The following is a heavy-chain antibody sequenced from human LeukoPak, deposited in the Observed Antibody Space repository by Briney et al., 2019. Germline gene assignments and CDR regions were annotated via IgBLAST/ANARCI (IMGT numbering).Heavy chain of an antibody. D-gene: IGHD3-10*01. CDR2: INSAGGSI. J-gene: IGHJ5*02. CDR1: EYTFTSYN. Sequence: GASVKVSCKAFEYTFTSYNMHWVRQAPGQGLEWMGMINSAGGSISLAQKFQGRVTMTSDTSSSTVYMDLSSLRSEDTAVYYCARANYGSGTRWFDPWGQGTLVIVSS. CDR3: ARANYGSGTRWFDP. V-gene: IGHV1-46*01.